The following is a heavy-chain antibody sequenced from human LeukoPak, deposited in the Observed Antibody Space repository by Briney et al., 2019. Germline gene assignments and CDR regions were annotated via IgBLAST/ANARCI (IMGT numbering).Heavy chain of an antibody. J-gene: IGHJ4*02. CDR1: GVSFSGYY. Sequence: SETLSLTCTVYGVSFSGYYGTWIRQPPGKGLWWIGDINYRGRPDYNPSLQSRVTMSLDTSKKLLSLKLTSVAAADTAVYYCARGGYYDTSGFYITWGQGTLVTVSS. CDR2: INYRGRP. CDR3: ARGGYYDTSGFYIT. D-gene: IGHD3-22*01. V-gene: IGHV4-34*01.